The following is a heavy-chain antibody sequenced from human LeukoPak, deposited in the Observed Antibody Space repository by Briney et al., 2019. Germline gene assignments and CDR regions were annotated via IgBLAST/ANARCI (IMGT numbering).Heavy chain of an antibody. J-gene: IGHJ5*02. V-gene: IGHV3-7*01. CDR2: IKQDGSEK. CDR1: GFTFSDYY. CDR3: ARDFSLGDP. D-gene: IGHD7-27*01. Sequence: GGSLRLSCAASGFTFSDYYMSWVRQAPGKGLEWVANIKQDGSEKYYVDSVKGRFTISRDNAKNSLYLQMNSLRAEDTAVYYCARDFSLGDPWGQGTLVTVSS.